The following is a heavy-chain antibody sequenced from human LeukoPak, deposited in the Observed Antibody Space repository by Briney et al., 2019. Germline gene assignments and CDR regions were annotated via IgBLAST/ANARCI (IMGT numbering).Heavy chain of an antibody. D-gene: IGHD6-6*01. CDR2: ISYDGSNK. CDR3: ARERNAYSSSSFDY. V-gene: IGHV3-30-3*01. CDR1: GFTFSSYA. J-gene: IGHJ4*02. Sequence: GGSLRLSCAASGFTFSSYAMPWVRQAPGKGLEWVAVISYDGSNKYYADSVKGRFTISRDNSKNTLYLQMNSLRAEDTAVYYCARERNAYSSSSFDYWGRGTLVTVSS.